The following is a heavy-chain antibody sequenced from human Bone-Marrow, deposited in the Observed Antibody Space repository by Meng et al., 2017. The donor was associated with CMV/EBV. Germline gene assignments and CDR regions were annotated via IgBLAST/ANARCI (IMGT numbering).Heavy chain of an antibody. D-gene: IGHD3-22*01. V-gene: IGHV3-66*01. Sequence: GESLKISLAAPGFTLSSKYMSWVRQAPGKGLGGVSVIYSGGSTDYADSVKGRFTIPRDNSKNTLYLQMSSLRAEDTAVYYCARIDYYDRSGYYNYYYYGMDVWGQGTTVTVSS. CDR3: ARIDYYDRSGYYNYYYYGMDV. CDR1: GFTLSSKY. CDR2: IYSGGST. J-gene: IGHJ6*02.